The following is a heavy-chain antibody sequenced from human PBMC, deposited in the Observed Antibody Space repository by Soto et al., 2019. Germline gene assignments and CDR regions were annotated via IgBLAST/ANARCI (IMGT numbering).Heavy chain of an antibody. D-gene: IGHD6-13*01. CDR1: GGSISSGGYS. CDR3: ASSHAGAHITAAVH. Sequence: QLQLQESGSGLVKPSQTLSLTCAVSGGSISSGGYSWNWIRQPQGKGLEWIGYIYHSGSTYYNPSLKSRVTISVDRSKNQFSLKLSSVTASDTAGYYCASSHAGAHITAAVHWGQGTLVTVSS. CDR2: IYHSGST. V-gene: IGHV4-30-2*01. J-gene: IGHJ4*02.